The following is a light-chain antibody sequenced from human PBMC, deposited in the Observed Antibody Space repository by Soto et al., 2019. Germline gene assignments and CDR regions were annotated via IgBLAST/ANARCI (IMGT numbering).Light chain of an antibody. Sequence: QSVLTQPPSVSGTPGHKVSISCSGSTSNLGGNTVNWYQQLPGTAPKLLIYTNNQRPSGVPDRFSGSKSGTSASLAISDLRSEDEADFYCAAWDDSLNGVVFGGGTQLTVL. CDR3: AAWDDSLNGVV. CDR2: TNN. J-gene: IGLJ7*01. V-gene: IGLV1-44*01. CDR1: TSNLGGNT.